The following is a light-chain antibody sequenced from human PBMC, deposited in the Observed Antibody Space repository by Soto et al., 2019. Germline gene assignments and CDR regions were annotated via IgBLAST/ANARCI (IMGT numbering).Light chain of an antibody. V-gene: IGKV3-11*01. CDR1: QNVGTS. CDR3: QQRSTWPT. J-gene: IGKJ5*01. CDR2: GAS. Sequence: EIVMTQSPATLSVSPGERAPLFCRASQNVGTSLAWYQQIPGQPPRLLIYGASIRATGVPARFSGSGSGTDFTLTISSLEPEDFAVYYCQQRSTWPTFGQGTRLEI.